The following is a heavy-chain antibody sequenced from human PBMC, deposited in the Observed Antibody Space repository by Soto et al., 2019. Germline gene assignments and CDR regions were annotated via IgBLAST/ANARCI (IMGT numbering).Heavy chain of an antibody. V-gene: IGHV1-69*01. CDR3: ARESHYASTAYFDF. D-gene: IGHD3-22*01. J-gene: IGHJ4*02. CDR2: ITPIVGTS. CDR1: GVTFRRLA. Sequence: QVQLVQSGAEVKKPGSSVKVSCKATGVTFRRLAVSWVRQAPGQGLEWMGGITPIVGTSNYAQKFQGRLTLTADESTTTAYMELTRPTSDHTALYYCARESHYASTAYFDFWGQGTLVTVSS.